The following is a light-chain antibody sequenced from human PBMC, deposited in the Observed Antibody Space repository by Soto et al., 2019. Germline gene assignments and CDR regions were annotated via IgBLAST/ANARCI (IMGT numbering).Light chain of an antibody. CDR2: AAS. CDR1: QGISSY. J-gene: IGKJ1*01. Sequence: IQLTQSPSSLSASVGDRVTITCRASQGISSYLAWYQQKPGKAPELLIYAASTLQSGVPSRFSGSGSGTDFTLTISCLQSEDFATYYCQQYYSFPRTFGQGTKVDIK. CDR3: QQYYSFPRT. V-gene: IGKV1-9*01.